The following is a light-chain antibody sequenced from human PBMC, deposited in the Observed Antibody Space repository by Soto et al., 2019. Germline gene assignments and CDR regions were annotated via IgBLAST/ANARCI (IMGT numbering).Light chain of an antibody. CDR2: GAS. CDR3: QRYNDWPPLT. J-gene: IGKJ4*02. Sequence: EMVLTQSPVTLSLSPVERATLSCRASHSVRNNLGLYQQKPGQAPRLLIYGASIRATGIPARFSGSGSGTEFTLTISSLQSENYAVYYCQRYNDWPPLTFGGGTKVDIK. CDR1: HSVRNN. V-gene: IGKV3-15*01.